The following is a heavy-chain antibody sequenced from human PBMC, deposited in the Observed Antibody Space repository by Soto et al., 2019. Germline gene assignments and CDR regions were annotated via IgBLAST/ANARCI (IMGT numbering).Heavy chain of an antibody. CDR2: INPSGGST. CDR1: GYTFTSYY. J-gene: IGHJ6*02. CDR3: ARDTYYDSSGYYEVPFYYYYYGMDF. Sequence: ASVKVSCKASGYTFTSYYMHWVRQAPGQGLEWMGIINPSGGSTSYAQKFQGRVTMTRDTSTSTVYMELSSLRSEDTAVYYCARDTYYDSSGYYEVPFYYYYYGMDFWGQGTTVTVSS. D-gene: IGHD3-22*01. V-gene: IGHV1-46*01.